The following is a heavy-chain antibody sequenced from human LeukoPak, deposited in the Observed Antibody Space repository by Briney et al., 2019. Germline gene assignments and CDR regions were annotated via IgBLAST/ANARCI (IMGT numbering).Heavy chain of an antibody. Sequence: ASVKVSCKASGYTFTGYSIYWVRQTPGQKLEWMGWINPKTGTANSAQKFQGRVTMTRDTSISTVYMELSTLRSDDTAVYYCARAQTMVAATPGGYWGQGTLVTVSS. CDR2: INPKTGTA. CDR3: ARAQTMVAATPGGY. J-gene: IGHJ4*02. V-gene: IGHV1-2*02. CDR1: GYTFTGYS. D-gene: IGHD2-15*01.